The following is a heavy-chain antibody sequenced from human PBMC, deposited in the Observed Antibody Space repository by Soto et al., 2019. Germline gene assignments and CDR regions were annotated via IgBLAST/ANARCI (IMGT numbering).Heavy chain of an antibody. CDR1: GFTFSSYS. CDR2: ISSSSSYI. Sequence: EVQLVESGGGLVKPGGSLRLSCAASGFTFSSYSMNWVRQAPGKGLEWVSSISSSSSYIYYADSVKGRFTISRDNAKNSLYLKVNSVRAEDRVVFYWAGGGIAAPLDYGGRGPRVPVPS. CDR3: AGGGIAAPLDY. J-gene: IGHJ4*02. V-gene: IGHV3-21*01. D-gene: IGHD6-13*01.